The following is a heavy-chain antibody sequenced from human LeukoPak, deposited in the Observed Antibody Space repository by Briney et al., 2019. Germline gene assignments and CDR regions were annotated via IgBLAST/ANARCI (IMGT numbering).Heavy chain of an antibody. CDR1: GFTFDNYA. Sequence: GGSLRLSCAASGFTFDNYAMTWVRQAPGKGLEWVSVISGGGGDANYADSVKGRFTISRDNSKSTLYLQMNRLRAEDTAVYYCATDLWVVGAFDYWGQGTLVTVSS. D-gene: IGHD1-26*01. V-gene: IGHV3-23*01. CDR2: ISGGGGDA. J-gene: IGHJ4*02. CDR3: ATDLWVVGAFDY.